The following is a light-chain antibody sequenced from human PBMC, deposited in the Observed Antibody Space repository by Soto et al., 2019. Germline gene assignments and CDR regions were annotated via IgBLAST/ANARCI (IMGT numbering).Light chain of an antibody. CDR3: QHYSSSPPAMT. J-gene: IGKJ5*01. CDR2: GAS. Sequence: EIVLTQSPGTLSLSPGERATLSCRASQSVTSGSLAWYQQQPNQAPRLLIYGASYRATDIPDRFSGGGSGTVFTLTISRLEPEDVAVYYCQHYSSSPPAMTFGQGTRLEIK. V-gene: IGKV3-20*01. CDR1: QSVTSGS.